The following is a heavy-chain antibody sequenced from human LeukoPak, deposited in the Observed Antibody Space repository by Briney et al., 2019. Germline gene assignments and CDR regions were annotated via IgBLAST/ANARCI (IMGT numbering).Heavy chain of an antibody. CDR1: GGSISSGDYY. D-gene: IGHD3-22*01. J-gene: IGHJ4*02. Sequence: SETLSLTCTVSGGSISSGDYYWSWIRQPPGKGLEWIGYIYYSGSTYYNPSLKSRVTISVDTSKNQFSLKLSSVTAADTAVYYCARVNYYDSSKDYWGQGTLVTVSS. V-gene: IGHV4-30-4*01. CDR2: IYYSGST. CDR3: ARVNYYDSSKDY.